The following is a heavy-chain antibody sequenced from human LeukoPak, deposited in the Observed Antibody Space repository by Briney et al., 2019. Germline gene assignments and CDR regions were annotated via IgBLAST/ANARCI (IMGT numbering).Heavy chain of an antibody. CDR3: GRDVGP. CDR2: IYSGGTT. J-gene: IGHJ5*02. Sequence: PGGSLRLSCAASGFTFSNNYLPWVRQAPGKGLEWVSVIYSGGTTYYANSVKGRFTISRDSSKNTIYLQMNSLRVEDTAMYYCGRDVGPWGQGTLVTVSS. V-gene: IGHV3-53*01. CDR1: GFTFSNNY.